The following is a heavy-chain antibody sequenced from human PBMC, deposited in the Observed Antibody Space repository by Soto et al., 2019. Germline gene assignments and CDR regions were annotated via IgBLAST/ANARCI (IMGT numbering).Heavy chain of an antibody. CDR2: IGTAGDT. Sequence: GGSLRLSCAASGFTFSSYDMHWVRQATGKGLEWVSAIGTAGDTYYPGSVKGRFTISRENAKNSLYLQMNSLRAGDTAVYYCARVPRGYTHPFFDYWGQGTLVTVSS. CDR1: GFTFSSYD. V-gene: IGHV3-13*01. CDR3: ARVPRGYTHPFFDY. J-gene: IGHJ4*02. D-gene: IGHD5-12*01.